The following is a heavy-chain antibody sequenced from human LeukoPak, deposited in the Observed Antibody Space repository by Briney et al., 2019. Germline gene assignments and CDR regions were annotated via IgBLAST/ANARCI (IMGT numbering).Heavy chain of an antibody. V-gene: IGHV4-34*01. CDR1: GGSFSGYY. D-gene: IGHD5-12*01. CDR2: INHSGST. Sequence: NSSETLSLTCAVYGGSFSGYYWSWIRQPPGKGLEWIGEINHSGSTNYNPSLKSRVTISVDTSKNQFSLKLSSVTAADTAVYYCARGVATPPDYYFDYWGQGTLVTVSS. CDR3: ARGVATPPDYYFDY. J-gene: IGHJ4*02.